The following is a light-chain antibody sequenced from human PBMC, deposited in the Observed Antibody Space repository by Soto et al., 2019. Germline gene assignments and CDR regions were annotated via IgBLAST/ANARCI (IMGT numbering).Light chain of an antibody. CDR2: DAS. Sequence: DIQMTQSPSSLSASVGDRISITCQASRDITNYLSWYQQKPGKAPKLLIYDASNLEVGVPSRFSGRGSGTEFTLTISRLQPDDFAGYYCQQYNSYSGTFGQGTKVDIK. CDR3: QQYNSYSGT. CDR1: RDITNY. J-gene: IGKJ1*01. V-gene: IGKV1-33*01.